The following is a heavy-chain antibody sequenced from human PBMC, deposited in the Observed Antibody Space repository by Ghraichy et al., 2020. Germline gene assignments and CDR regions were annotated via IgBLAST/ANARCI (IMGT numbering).Heavy chain of an antibody. CDR1: GFTFSSYS. D-gene: IGHD5-12*01. Sequence: GGSLRLSCAASGFTFSSYSMNWVRQAPGKGLEWVSYISSSSSTIYYADSVKGRFTISRDNAKNSLYLQMNSLRAEDTAVYYCARGRRDSGYDTFDYWSQGALVTVSP. CDR3: ARGRRDSGYDTFDY. CDR2: ISSSSSTI. J-gene: IGHJ4*02. V-gene: IGHV3-48*04.